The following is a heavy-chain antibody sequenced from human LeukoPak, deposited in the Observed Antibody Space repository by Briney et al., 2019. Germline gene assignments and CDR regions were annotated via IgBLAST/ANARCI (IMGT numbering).Heavy chain of an antibody. Sequence: PGGSLRLSCAASGFNFRNYAMHWVRQAPGTGLEWRAVIWYDGSNTYYAAAVTGRFTISRDNSKNTLYLQMNSLRAEDTAKYYCARGTRAVATNGGCFDPWGQGTLVTVSS. CDR3: ARGTRAVATNGGCFDP. D-gene: IGHD6-19*01. CDR1: GFNFRNYA. V-gene: IGHV3-33*01. CDR2: IWYDGSNT. J-gene: IGHJ5*02.